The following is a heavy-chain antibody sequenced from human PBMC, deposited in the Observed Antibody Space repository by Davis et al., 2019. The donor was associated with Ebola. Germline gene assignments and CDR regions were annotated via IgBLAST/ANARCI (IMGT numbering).Heavy chain of an antibody. V-gene: IGHV4-39*01. CDR1: GGSISSSSYY. Sequence: SETLSLTCTVSGGSISSSSYYWGWIRQPPGKGLEWIGSIYYSGSTYYNPSLKSRVTISVDTSKNQFSLKLSSVTAADTAVYYCARQVYDFWSGYYGRAYYGMDVWGQGTTVTVSS. CDR3: ARQVYDFWSGYYGRAYYGMDV. CDR2: IYYSGST. D-gene: IGHD3-3*01. J-gene: IGHJ6*02.